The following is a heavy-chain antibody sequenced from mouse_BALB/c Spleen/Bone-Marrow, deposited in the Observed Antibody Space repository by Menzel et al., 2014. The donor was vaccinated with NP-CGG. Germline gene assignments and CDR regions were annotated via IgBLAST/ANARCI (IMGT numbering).Heavy chain of an antibody. D-gene: IGHD2-1*01. CDR1: GFDFSRYW. Sequence: EVHLVESGGGLVQPGGSLKLSCAASGFDFSRYWLCWVRQAPGKGLEWIGEINPDSSTINYTPSLKDNFIISMDNAKNTLFLQMSKGRSYDTALHYCERLGYFVYFDYWGQGTLVTGST. V-gene: IGHV4-1*02. J-gene: IGHJ3*01. CDR2: INPDSSTI. CDR3: ERLGYFVYFDY.